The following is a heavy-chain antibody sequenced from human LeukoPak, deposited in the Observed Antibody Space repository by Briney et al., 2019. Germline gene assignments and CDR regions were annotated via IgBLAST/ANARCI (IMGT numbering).Heavy chain of an antibody. CDR3: ASPPYGSGWQIYFKN. D-gene: IGHD6-19*01. CDR1: NGSISSSSYY. Sequence: KPSETLSLTCTVSNGSISSSSYYWGWIRQPPGKGLEWIGSISYSGTTFYNPSLKSRVTLSIDTSKNRFSLKLNSVTAADTAVYYCASPPYGSGWQIYFKNWGQGTLVTVSS. J-gene: IGHJ1*01. V-gene: IGHV4-39*01. CDR2: ISYSGTT.